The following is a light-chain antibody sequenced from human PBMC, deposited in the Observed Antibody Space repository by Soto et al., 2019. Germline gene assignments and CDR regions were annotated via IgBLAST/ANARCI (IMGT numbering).Light chain of an antibody. CDR3: QQYKSHSYT. CDR2: RAS. Sequence: DIQMTQSPSTLSASVGDRVTITCRASQSISSWLAWYQQKPGIAPKLLIYRASSLEIGVPSRFSGSGSGTEFTLTISSLQPEDVALYYCQQYKSHSYTFGQGTKLEIK. J-gene: IGKJ2*01. CDR1: QSISSW. V-gene: IGKV1-5*03.